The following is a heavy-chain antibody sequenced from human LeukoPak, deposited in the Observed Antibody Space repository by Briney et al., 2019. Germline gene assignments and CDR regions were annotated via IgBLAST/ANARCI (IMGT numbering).Heavy chain of an antibody. CDR2: IYSDGGT. CDR3: ARAYSRESGYDFVFEN. D-gene: IGHD5-12*01. J-gene: IGHJ4*02. V-gene: IGHV3-66*01. CDR1: GFTVSNKY. Sequence: GGSLRLSCATSGFTVSNKYMTWVRQAPGKGLEWVSVIYSDGGTYYADSVRGRFTISSDNTKNTLYLQMNSLRAEDTAVYYCARAYSRESGYDFVFENWGQGTPVSVSS.